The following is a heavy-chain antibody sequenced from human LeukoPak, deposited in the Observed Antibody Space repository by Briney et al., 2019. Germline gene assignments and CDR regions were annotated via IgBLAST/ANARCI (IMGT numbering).Heavy chain of an antibody. D-gene: IGHD3-16*01. Sequence: ASVTVSCKTSGCTFTDHDMHWVRQAPGQGLEWVGRISTSSGGTTYSQNFQGRVTMTRDTSISTGYMELARLKSDDTAVYYCTRVHFGGYLAWGQGTLVTVSS. CDR2: ISTSSGGT. V-gene: IGHV1-2*06. CDR1: GCTFTDHD. CDR3: TRVHFGGYLA. J-gene: IGHJ4*02.